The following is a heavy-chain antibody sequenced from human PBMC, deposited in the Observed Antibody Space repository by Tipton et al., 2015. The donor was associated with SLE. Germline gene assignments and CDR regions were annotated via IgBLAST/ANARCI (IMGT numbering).Heavy chain of an antibody. CDR1: GGSISSGSYY. CDR2: IYTSGST. CDR3: ARGGAYYYYGMDV. J-gene: IGHJ6*02. D-gene: IGHD3-16*01. V-gene: IGHV4-61*09. Sequence: LRLSCTVSGGSISSGSYYWSWIRQPAGKGLEWIGHIYTSGSTNYNPSLKSRVTMSVDTSKNQFSLKLSSVTAADTAVYYCARGGAYYYYGMDVWGQGTTVTVSS.